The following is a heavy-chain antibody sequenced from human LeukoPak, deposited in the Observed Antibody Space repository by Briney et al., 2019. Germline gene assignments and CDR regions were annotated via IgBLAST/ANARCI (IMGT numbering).Heavy chain of an antibody. CDR2: IYPGDSDT. CDR1: GYSFTSNW. Sequence: GESLKISCKGSGYSFTSNWIGWVRQMPGRGLEWMGIIYPGDSDTRYSPSFQGQVTISADKSISTAYLQWSSLKASDTAMYYCARQGRGIAAAFLYWGQGTLVTVSS. D-gene: IGHD6-13*01. J-gene: IGHJ4*02. CDR3: ARQGRGIAAAFLY. V-gene: IGHV5-51*01.